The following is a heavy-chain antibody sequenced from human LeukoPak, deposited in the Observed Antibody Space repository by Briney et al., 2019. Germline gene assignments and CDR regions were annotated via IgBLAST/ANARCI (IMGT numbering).Heavy chain of an antibody. D-gene: IGHD3-22*01. CDR3: ARGSKYYYDSSGHYDN. Sequence: PGGSLRLSCAASGFTFDDYGLSWVRQVPGKGLEWVSGITWNGGNTGYADSVKGRFTISRDNTKNSLYLQMNSLRVEDTAFYYCARGSKYYYDSSGHYDNWGQGTLVTVSS. V-gene: IGHV3-20*04. J-gene: IGHJ4*02. CDR2: ITWNGGNT. CDR1: GFTFDDYG.